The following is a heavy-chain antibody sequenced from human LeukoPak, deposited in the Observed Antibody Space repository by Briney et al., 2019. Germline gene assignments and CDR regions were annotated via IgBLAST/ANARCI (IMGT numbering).Heavy chain of an antibody. D-gene: IGHD3-22*01. CDR3: ARDADYYDSSGYYYSSYNWFGP. CDR2: INPNSGGT. J-gene: IGHJ5*02. V-gene: IGHV1-2*02. CDR1: GYTFTGYY. Sequence: GASVKDSCKASGYTFTGYYMHWVRQAPGQGLEWMGWINPNSGGTNYAQKFQGRVTMTRDTSISTAYMELSRQRSDDTAVYEWARDADYYDSSGYYYSSYNWFGPWGQGTLVTVSS.